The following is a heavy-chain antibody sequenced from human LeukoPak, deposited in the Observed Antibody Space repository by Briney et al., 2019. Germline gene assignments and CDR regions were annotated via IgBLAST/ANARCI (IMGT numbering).Heavy chain of an antibody. D-gene: IGHD4-11*01. J-gene: IGHJ3*02. Sequence: SETLSLTCTVSGGSIITRSYYWGWLRQPPGKGQEWIGSIYYSGSTYYNPSLKSRVTISVDTSKNQFSLKLSSVTAADTAVYYCARHDYSNEDPDAFDIWGQGTMVTVSS. V-gene: IGHV4-39*01. CDR2: IYYSGST. CDR1: GGSIITRSYY. CDR3: ARHDYSNEDPDAFDI.